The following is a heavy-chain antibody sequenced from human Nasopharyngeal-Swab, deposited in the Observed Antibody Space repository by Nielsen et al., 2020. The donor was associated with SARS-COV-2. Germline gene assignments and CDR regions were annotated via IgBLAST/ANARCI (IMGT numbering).Heavy chain of an antibody. Sequence: SCTASGFTFGDYAMSWVRQAPGKGLEWVGFIRSKAYGGTTEYAASVKGRFTISRDDSKSIAYLQMNSLKTEDTAVYYCTFDSSGYYPHDAFDIWGQGTMVTVSS. J-gene: IGHJ3*02. CDR1: GFTFGDYA. CDR3: TFDSSGYYPHDAFDI. V-gene: IGHV3-49*04. D-gene: IGHD3-22*01. CDR2: IRSKAYGGTT.